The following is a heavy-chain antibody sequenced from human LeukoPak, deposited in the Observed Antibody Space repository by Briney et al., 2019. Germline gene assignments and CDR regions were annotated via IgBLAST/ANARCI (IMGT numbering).Heavy chain of an antibody. CDR2: INPNSGGT. CDR1: GFTFTAYH. CDR3: ARVAAEVVGVPGAIGFGWLRRDYYYMDV. Sequence: ASVKVSCKASGFTFTAYHMHWVRQAPGQGLEWMGWINPNSGGTNYAQKFQGRVTMTRDMSTSTVYMELSSLRSEDTAVYYCARVAAEVVGVPGAIGFGWLRRDYYYMDVWGKGTTVIVSS. J-gene: IGHJ6*03. V-gene: IGHV1-2*02. D-gene: IGHD2-2*02.